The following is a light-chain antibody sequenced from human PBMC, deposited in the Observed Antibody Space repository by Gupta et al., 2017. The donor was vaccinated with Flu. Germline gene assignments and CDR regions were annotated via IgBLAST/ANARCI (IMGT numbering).Light chain of an antibody. CDR2: SNS. CDR1: RSNIGSTT. CDR3: AAWDDSRNAWV. V-gene: IGLV1-44*01. Sequence: QSVLTQPPSSSRTPSHWFTISCSGSRSNIGSTTVNWYQQLTGTAPKLLMYSNSQRPSWVPDRFSGSKSGTSAALAISGLQAEDEADYYCAAWDDSRNAWVFGGGTKLTVL. J-gene: IGLJ3*02.